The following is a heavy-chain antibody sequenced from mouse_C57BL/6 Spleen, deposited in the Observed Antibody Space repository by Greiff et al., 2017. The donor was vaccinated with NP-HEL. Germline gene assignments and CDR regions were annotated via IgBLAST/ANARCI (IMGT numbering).Heavy chain of an antibody. CDR3: ARRNSFYDSYYVGYFDY. V-gene: IGHV1-52*01. J-gene: IGHJ2*01. CDR2: IAPSDSET. Sequence: QVQLQQPGAELVRPGSSVKLSCKASGYTFTSSWMHWVKQRPIQGLEWIGNIAPSDSETNYNQKFKDKATLTVAKSSSTAYMKLSSLTSGDSSVYYCARRNSFYDSYYVGYFDYWGQGTTLTVSS. CDR1: GYTFTSSW. D-gene: IGHD2-3*01.